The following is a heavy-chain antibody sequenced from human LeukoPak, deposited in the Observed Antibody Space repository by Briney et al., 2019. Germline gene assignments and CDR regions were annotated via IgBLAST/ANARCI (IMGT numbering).Heavy chain of an antibody. J-gene: IGHJ3*02. V-gene: IGHV3-48*04. CDR1: GFTFSSYS. D-gene: IGHD6-13*01. Sequence: GGSLRLSCAASGFTFSSYSMNWVRQAPGKGLEWVSYISSSSSTIYYADSVKGRFTISRDNAKNSLYLQMNSLRAEDTAVYYCASGAAAGTLDAFDIWGQGTMVTVSS. CDR3: ASGAAAGTLDAFDI. CDR2: ISSSSSTI.